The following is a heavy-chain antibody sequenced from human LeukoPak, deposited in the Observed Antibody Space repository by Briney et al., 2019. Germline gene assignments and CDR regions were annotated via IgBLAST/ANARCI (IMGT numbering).Heavy chain of an antibody. D-gene: IGHD2-15*01. CDR3: ARDRSPRAFDY. CDR2: ISYDGSIK. Sequence: PGGSLRLSCAASGFTFSSYGMHWVRQAPGKGLEWVAVISYDGSIKYYADSVKGRFTISRDNSKNTLYLQMNSLRAEDTAVYYCARDRSPRAFDYWGQGTLVTVSS. V-gene: IGHV3-30*03. CDR1: GFTFSSYG. J-gene: IGHJ4*02.